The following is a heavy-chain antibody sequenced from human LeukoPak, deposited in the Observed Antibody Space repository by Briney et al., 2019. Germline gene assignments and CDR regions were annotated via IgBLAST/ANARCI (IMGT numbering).Heavy chain of an antibody. CDR1: GFTFSSYW. CDR2: IKQDGSEK. D-gene: IGHD1-26*01. V-gene: IGHV3-7*01. Sequence: GGSLRLSCAASGFTFSSYWMSWVRQAPGKGLEWVANIKQDGSEKYYVDSVKGRFTISRDNAKNSLYLQMNSLRAEDTAVYYCATAGGSYYGIAFDIWGQGTMVTVSS. J-gene: IGHJ3*02. CDR3: ATAGGSYYGIAFDI.